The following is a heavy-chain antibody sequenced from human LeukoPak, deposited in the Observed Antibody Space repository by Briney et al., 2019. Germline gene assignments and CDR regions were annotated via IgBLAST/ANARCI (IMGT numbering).Heavy chain of an antibody. J-gene: IGHJ4*02. V-gene: IGHV4-59*02. D-gene: IGHD6-19*01. CDR3: ARAYSSGWLGSFNY. Sequence: GSLRLSCAASGFTVSSNYMSWVRQAPGKGLEWIGYIYDSGYTNYNPSLNSRVTMSIDTSKNQFSLKLSSVTAADTAVYYCARAYSSGWLGSFNYWGQGTLVTVSS. CDR1: GFTVSSNY. CDR2: IYDSGYT.